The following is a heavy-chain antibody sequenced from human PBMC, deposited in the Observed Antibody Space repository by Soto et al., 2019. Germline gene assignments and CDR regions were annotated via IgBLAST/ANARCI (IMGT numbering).Heavy chain of an antibody. D-gene: IGHD5-12*01. Sequence: QVQLVQSGAEVRKPGASVTVSCRSSGDSFNDYYIHWVRQAPGQGSEWMGWINPNGGVTKYAQKCQGWVSMTRDTSIRTVYMQLSRLRSDDTAVDYCARESGGATATLDYYYFYMDVWGTGTTVTVSS. J-gene: IGHJ6*03. CDR1: GDSFNDYY. V-gene: IGHV1-2*04. CDR3: ARESGGATATLDYYYFYMDV. CDR2: INPNGGVT.